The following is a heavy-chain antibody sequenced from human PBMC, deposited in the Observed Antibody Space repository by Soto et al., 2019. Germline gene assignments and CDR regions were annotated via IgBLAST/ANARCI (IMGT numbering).Heavy chain of an antibody. Sequence: SETLSLTCTVSHESITNSFWSWILHPPGKGLEWIGFCHDSGSTNYNPSLKSRVTISLDTSKNQFSLKLASVTAADTAVYFCAKWGCSRCRLAPWAQGSLVIGSS. CDR2: CHDSGST. D-gene: IGHD1-26*01. CDR3: AKWGCSRCRLAP. CDR1: HESITNSF. V-gene: IGHV4-59*01. J-gene: IGHJ5*02.